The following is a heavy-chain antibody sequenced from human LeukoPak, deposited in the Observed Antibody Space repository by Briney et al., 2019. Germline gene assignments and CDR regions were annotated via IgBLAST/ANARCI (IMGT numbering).Heavy chain of an antibody. Sequence: GASVKVSCKTSGYTFTSYGISWVRQAPGQGLEWMGWISAYNGNTNYAQKPQGRVTMTTDTSTSTAYMELRSLRSDDTAVYYCARVLNWNYPGNFDYWGQGTLVTVSS. V-gene: IGHV1-18*01. CDR3: ARVLNWNYPGNFDY. CDR1: GYTFTSYG. CDR2: ISAYNGNT. J-gene: IGHJ4*02. D-gene: IGHD1-7*01.